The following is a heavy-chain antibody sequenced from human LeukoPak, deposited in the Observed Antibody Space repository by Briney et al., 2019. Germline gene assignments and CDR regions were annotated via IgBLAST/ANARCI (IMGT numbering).Heavy chain of an antibody. CDR2: IYYSGST. CDR1: GGSISSYY. V-gene: IGHV4-59*12. CDR3: ARSKLELRSNWFDP. Sequence: SETLSLTCTVSGGSISSYYWSWIRQPPGKGLEWIGYIYYSGSTNYNPSLKSRVTISVDTSKNQFSLKLSSVTAADTAVYYCARSKLELRSNWFDPWGQGTLVTVSS. J-gene: IGHJ5*02. D-gene: IGHD1-7*01.